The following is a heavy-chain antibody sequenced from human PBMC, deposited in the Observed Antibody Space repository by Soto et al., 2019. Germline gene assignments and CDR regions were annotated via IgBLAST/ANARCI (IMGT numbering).Heavy chain of an antibody. CDR1: GGSISSYY. CDR2: IYYTGIT. CDR3: ARSLAARQEADI. D-gene: IGHD6-6*01. J-gene: IGHJ3*02. V-gene: IGHV4-59*01. Sequence: PWETLSLTCSVSGGSISSYYWSWIRQTPGKGLEWIGYIYYTGITNYNPSLKSRVTISVDTSKTQFSLKLSSVTAADTAVYYCARSLAARQEADIWGQGTMVTVSS.